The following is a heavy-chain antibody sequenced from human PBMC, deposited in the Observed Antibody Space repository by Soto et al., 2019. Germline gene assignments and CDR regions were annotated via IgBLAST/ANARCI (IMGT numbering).Heavy chain of an antibody. CDR2: IGGSGGRT. J-gene: IGHJ5*02. Sequence: EVQLVESGGGLVQPGGSLRLSCAASGFIFDSFALSWVRQAPGKGLEWVSGIGGSGGRTYYADSVKGRFTISRDNSKNTIYMQMSRLSAEDTAIYYCAKDRAFWFGEGGWFDPWGQGTLVTVSS. V-gene: IGHV3-23*04. D-gene: IGHD3-10*01. CDR3: AKDRAFWFGEGGWFDP. CDR1: GFIFDSFA.